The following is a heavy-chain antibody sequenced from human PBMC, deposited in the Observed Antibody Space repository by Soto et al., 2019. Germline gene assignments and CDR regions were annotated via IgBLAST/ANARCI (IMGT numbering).Heavy chain of an antibody. CDR1: GDSISSYY. CDR2: IYYSGST. J-gene: IGHJ6*02. CDR3: ASYCGGDCYTFGYYYGMDV. Sequence: SETLSLTCTVSGDSISSYYWGWIRQPPGKGLEWIGSIYYSGSTYYNPSLKSRVTISVDTSKNQFSLKLSSVTAADTAVYYCASYCGGDCYTFGYYYGMDVWGQGTTVTVSS. V-gene: IGHV4-39*01. D-gene: IGHD2-21*02.